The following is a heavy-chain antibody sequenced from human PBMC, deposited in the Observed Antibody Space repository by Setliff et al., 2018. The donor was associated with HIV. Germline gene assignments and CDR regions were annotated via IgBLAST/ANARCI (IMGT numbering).Heavy chain of an antibody. V-gene: IGHV4-4*09. D-gene: IGHD6-13*01. CDR3: ARVVWTAAAGTIDYFYYGPDV. CDR1: DDPINSFY. J-gene: IGHJ6*02. Sequence: SETLSLTCTVSDDPINSFYWSWIRQPPGKGLEWIGYIYTSGSTNYKASLKSRVTISADTSKNQFSLKLSSVTAADTAVYFCARVVWTAAAGTIDYFYYGPDVWGQGTTVTVSS. CDR2: IYTSGST.